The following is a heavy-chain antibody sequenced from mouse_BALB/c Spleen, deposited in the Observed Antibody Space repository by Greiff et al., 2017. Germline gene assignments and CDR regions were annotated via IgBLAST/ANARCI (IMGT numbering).Heavy chain of an antibody. D-gene: IGHD1-1*01. CDR2: ISSGGSYT. J-gene: IGHJ3*01. CDR1: GFTFSSYA. CDR3: ARDDYYGSSSFAY. V-gene: IGHV5-9-4*01. Sequence: EVQGVESGGGLVKPGGSLKLSCAASGFTFSSYAMSWVRQSPEKRLEWVAEISSGGSYTYYPDTVTGRFTISRDNAKNTLYLEMRSLRSEDTAMYYCARDDYYGSSSFAYWGQGTLVTVSA.